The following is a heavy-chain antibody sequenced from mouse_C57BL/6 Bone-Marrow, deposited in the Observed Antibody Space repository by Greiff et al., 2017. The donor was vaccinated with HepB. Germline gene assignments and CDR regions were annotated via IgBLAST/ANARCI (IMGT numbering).Heavy chain of an antibody. Sequence: QVQLQQSGAELAWPGASVKLSCKASGYTFTSYGISWVKQRTGQGLEWIGEIYPRSGNTYYNEKFKGKATLTADKSSSTAYMELRSLTSEDSAVYFCAKWETAQATRCAYWGQGTLVTVSA. CDR1: GYTFTSYG. CDR2: IYPRSGNT. V-gene: IGHV1-81*01. D-gene: IGHD3-2*02. CDR3: AKWETAQATRCAY. J-gene: IGHJ3*01.